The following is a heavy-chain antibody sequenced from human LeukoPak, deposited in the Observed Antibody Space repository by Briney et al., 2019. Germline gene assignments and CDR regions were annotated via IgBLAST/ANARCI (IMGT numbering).Heavy chain of an antibody. J-gene: IGHJ4*02. CDR3: AREDSSGYGFDY. CDR2: LYYSANT. V-gene: IGHV4-39*07. D-gene: IGHD3-22*01. Sequence: SETLSLTCTVSGGSISSSNYYWGWIRQPPGKVLEWIGSLYYSANTYYNPSLKSRVTISVDTSKNQFSLKLSSVTAADTAVYYCAREDSSGYGFDYWGQGTLVTVSS. CDR1: GGSISSSNYY.